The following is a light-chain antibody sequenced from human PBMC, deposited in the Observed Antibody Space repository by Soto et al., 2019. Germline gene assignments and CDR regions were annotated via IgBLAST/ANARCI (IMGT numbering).Light chain of an antibody. CDR3: QQRSNWPRT. J-gene: IGKJ1*01. CDR2: DAS. V-gene: IGKV3-11*01. CDR1: QSVSSY. Sequence: EIVLTQSPATLSLSPGESATLSCRASQSVSSYLAWFQQRPGQPPRLLIYDASTRAPGVPARFSGSGSGTDFTLTISILEPEDFALYYGQQRSNWPRTFGQGTKVEIK.